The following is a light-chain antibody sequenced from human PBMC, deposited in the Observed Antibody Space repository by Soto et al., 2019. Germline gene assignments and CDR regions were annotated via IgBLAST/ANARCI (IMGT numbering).Light chain of an antibody. V-gene: IGKV3-15*01. J-gene: IGKJ1*01. Sequence: EIVMTQSPATLSVSPGDRATLSCRASQSVFSSLAWYQQKPGQAPRLLIYGAATRAAGIPARFSGSGSGTEFTLTISSLQSEDFAVYYCQQYHNWPAFGQGTKVDSK. CDR1: QSVFSS. CDR2: GAA. CDR3: QQYHNWPA.